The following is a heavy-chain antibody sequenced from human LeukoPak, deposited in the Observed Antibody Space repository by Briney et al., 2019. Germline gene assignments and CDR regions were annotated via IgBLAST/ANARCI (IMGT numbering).Heavy chain of an antibody. D-gene: IGHD6-19*01. CDR2: ISAYNGNT. CDR3: ARDPSSGWYTQKEAPIFDY. V-gene: IGHV1-18*01. CDR1: GYTFTSYG. Sequence: ASVKVSCKASGYTFTSYGISWVRQAPGRGLEWMGWISAYNGNTNYAQKLQGRVTMTTDTSTSTAYMELRSLRSDDTAVYYCARDPSSGWYTQKEAPIFDYWGQGTLVTVSS. J-gene: IGHJ4*02.